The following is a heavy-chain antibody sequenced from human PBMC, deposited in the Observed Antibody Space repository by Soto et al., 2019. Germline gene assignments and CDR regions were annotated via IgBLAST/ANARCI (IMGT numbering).Heavy chain of an antibody. J-gene: IGHJ4*03. V-gene: IGHV4-4*07. CDR2: ISATGTT. CDR1: GDSMSSYY. Sequence: PSETLSLTCSVSGDSMSSYYWSWIRQSAEKGLEWIGRISATGTTTYIPSLKSRITLQVDTSKNQFSLNLEFVTAADTAVYFCAGELLGAANFGGQGTLVTVFS. D-gene: IGHD2-15*01. CDR3: AGELLGAANF.